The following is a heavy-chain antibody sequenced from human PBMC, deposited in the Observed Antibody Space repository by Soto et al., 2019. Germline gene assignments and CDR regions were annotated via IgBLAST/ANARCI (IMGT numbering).Heavy chain of an antibody. J-gene: IGHJ3*02. CDR1: GFTFSSYS. CDR2: ISSSSSTI. Sequence: EVQLVESGGGLVQPGGSLRLSCAASGFTFSSYSMNGVRQAPGKGLEWVSYISSSSSTIYYADSVKGRFTISRDNAKNSLYLQMISLRAEDTAVYYCAREVSAAAGFRFAFDIWGQGTMVTVSS. CDR3: AREVSAAAGFRFAFDI. V-gene: IGHV3-48*01. D-gene: IGHD6-13*01.